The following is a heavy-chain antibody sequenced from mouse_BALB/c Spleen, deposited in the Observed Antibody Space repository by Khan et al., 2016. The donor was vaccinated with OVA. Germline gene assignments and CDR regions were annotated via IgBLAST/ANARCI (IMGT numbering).Heavy chain of an antibody. J-gene: IGHJ1*01. D-gene: IGHD2-3*01. CDR1: GFTIRDNY. Sequence: VQLKESGAELVKPGASVKLSCTASGFTIRDNYIHWVKQRPEQGLEWIGRIAPANGNVKYDPKFQGKATITADTSSNTAYLQVSSLTSEDSAVYCCAHPSYDPHYFDVWGAGTTVTVSS. V-gene: IGHV14-3*02. CDR3: AHPSYDPHYFDV. CDR2: IAPANGNV.